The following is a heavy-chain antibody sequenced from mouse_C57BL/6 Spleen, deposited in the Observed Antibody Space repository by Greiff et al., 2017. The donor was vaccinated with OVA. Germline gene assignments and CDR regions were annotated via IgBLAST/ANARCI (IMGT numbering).Heavy chain of an antibody. CDR2: IDPSDSYT. CDR1: GYTFTSYW. J-gene: IGHJ1*03. Sequence: QVQLQQPGAELVKPGASVKLSCKASGYTFTSYWMQWVKQRPGQGLEWIGEIDPSDSYTNYNQKFKGKATLTVDSSSSTAYMQLSSLTSEDSAVYYCARATGGSSSYWYFDVWGTGTTVTVSS. V-gene: IGHV1-50*01. CDR3: ARATGGSSSYWYFDV. D-gene: IGHD1-1*01.